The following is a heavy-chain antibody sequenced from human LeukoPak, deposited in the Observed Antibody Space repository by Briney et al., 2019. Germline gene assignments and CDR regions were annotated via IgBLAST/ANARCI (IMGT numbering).Heavy chain of an antibody. D-gene: IGHD5-24*01. Sequence: ASVKASCKASGGTFSSYAISWVRQAPGQGLEWMGGIIPIFGTANYAQKFQGRVTITADESTSTAYMELSSLRSEDTAVYYCARRARLGDGYVFDYWGQGTLVTVSS. CDR2: IIPIFGTA. CDR3: ARRARLGDGYVFDY. V-gene: IGHV1-69*13. J-gene: IGHJ4*02. CDR1: GGTFSSYA.